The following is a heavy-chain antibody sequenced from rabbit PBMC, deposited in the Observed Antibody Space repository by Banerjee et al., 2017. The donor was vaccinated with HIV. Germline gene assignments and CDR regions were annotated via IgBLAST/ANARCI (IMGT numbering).Heavy chain of an antibody. J-gene: IGHJ4*01. CDR3: ARDLAGVIGWNFNL. CDR1: GFSFSSSYY. V-gene: IGHV1S43*01. D-gene: IGHD4-1*01. CDR2: IYTSSSNT. Sequence: QEQLEESGGDLVKPEGSLTLTCTASGFSFSSSYYMCWVRQAPGKGLELIACIYTSSSNTWYASWVNGRFTISRSTSLNTVTLQMTSLTAADTATYFCARDLAGVIGWNFNLWGPGTLVTVS.